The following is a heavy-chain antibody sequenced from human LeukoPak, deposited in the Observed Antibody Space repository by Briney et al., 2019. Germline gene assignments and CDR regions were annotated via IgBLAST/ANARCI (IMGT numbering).Heavy chain of an antibody. V-gene: IGHV4-59*01. J-gene: IGHJ4*02. CDR3: ARYNSNYDYFDY. Sequence: SETLSLTCTVSGGSISANYWSWIRQPPGKGLEWIAYVYHNGDSHYNPSLRSRVTISLDTSTNQFSLKLTSVTAADTAVYYCARYNSNYDYFDYWGQGTLVTVSS. CDR2: VYHNGDS. D-gene: IGHD4-11*01. CDR1: GGSISANY.